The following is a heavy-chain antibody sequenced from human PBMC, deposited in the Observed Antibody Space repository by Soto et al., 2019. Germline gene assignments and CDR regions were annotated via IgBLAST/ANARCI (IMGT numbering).Heavy chain of an antibody. CDR1: GFTFSSYW. D-gene: IGHD2-15*01. Sequence: GGSLRLSCVASGFTFSSYWMSWVRQAPGKGLEWVATIKQDGNEKYYVDSLKGRFTISRDNAQNSLYLQMNSLRVEDTAVYYCARYCSGGTCLPTFYYYYIDFWGKGTTVTVSS. CDR2: IKQDGNEK. V-gene: IGHV3-7*01. J-gene: IGHJ6*03. CDR3: ARYCSGGTCLPTFYYYYIDF.